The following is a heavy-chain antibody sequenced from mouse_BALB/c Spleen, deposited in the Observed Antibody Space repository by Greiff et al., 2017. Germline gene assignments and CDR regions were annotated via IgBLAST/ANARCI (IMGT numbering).Heavy chain of an antibody. CDR2: INPSNGRT. Sequence: QVQLQHPGAELVKPGASVKLSCKASGYTFTSYWTHWVKQRPGQGLEWIGEINPSNGRTNYNEKFKSKATLTVDKSSSTAYMQLSSLTSEDSAVYYCARGYFGSNYFDYWGQGTTLTVSS. V-gene: IGHV1S81*02. J-gene: IGHJ2*01. CDR1: GYTFTSYW. D-gene: IGHD1-1*01. CDR3: ARGYFGSNYFDY.